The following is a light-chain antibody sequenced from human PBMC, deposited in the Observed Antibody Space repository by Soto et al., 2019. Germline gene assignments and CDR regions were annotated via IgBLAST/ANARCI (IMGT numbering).Light chain of an antibody. J-gene: IGLJ7*01. Sequence: QSALTQPASVSGSPGQAITISCTGTSSDVGGYNYVSWYQQYPGKAPRLIIYEVSNRPSGVSNRFSGSKSGNRASLTISGLQAEDEADYYCSSYSSSSSLCVFGTGTQLTVL. CDR3: SSYSSSSSLCV. CDR2: EVS. V-gene: IGLV2-14*01. CDR1: SSDVGGYNY.